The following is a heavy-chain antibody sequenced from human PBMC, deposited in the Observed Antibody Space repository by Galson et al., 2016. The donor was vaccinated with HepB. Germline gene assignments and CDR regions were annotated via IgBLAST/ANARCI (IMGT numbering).Heavy chain of an antibody. CDR1: GYTFTSYY. CDR2: INASGGRL. V-gene: IGHV1-46*01. J-gene: IGHJ4*02. Sequence: SVKVSCKASGYTFTSYYMHWVRQAPGQGLEWMGIINASGGRLSYAQKFQGRVTMTRDTSTGTVYMALSGLRSEETAVYYCAGSYCDSTSCYNLDNWGQGTLVTVSP. D-gene: IGHD2-2*02. CDR3: AGSYCDSTSCYNLDN.